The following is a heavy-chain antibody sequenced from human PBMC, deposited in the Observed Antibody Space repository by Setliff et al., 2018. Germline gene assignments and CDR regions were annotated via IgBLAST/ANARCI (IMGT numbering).Heavy chain of an antibody. Sequence: GGSLRLSCAASGFTFSYYGIHWVRQAPGKGLEWVAVFWANGNNKYYADSVKGRFTISRDNSQNTVYLQMDSLRAEDTAVYYCARTYCSDTSCYDYYYYMDVWGKGTTVTVSS. D-gene: IGHD2-2*01. CDR1: GFTFSYYG. CDR2: FWANGNNK. V-gene: IGHV3-33*01. CDR3: ARTYCSDTSCYDYYYYMDV. J-gene: IGHJ6*03.